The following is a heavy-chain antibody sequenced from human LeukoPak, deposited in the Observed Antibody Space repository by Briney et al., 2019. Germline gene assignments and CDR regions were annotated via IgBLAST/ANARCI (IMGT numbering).Heavy chain of an antibody. Sequence: SEPLSLTCTVSGGSISSYYWSWIRKPPGKGLEWIGSIYYSGRTNYNPSLKSRVTISVDTSKNQFSLKRGSVTAADTAVYYCARKGPGIAAAGSLDYFDYWGQGTLVTVSS. V-gene: IGHV4-59*01. CDR3: ARKGPGIAAAGSLDYFDY. CDR2: IYYSGRT. CDR1: GGSISSYY. D-gene: IGHD6-13*01. J-gene: IGHJ4*02.